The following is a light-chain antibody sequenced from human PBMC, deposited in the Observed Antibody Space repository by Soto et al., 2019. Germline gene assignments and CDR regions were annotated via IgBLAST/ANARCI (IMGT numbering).Light chain of an antibody. CDR1: SNDVGHFNY. V-gene: IGLV2-14*03. CDR3: TSFTTSNTFV. CDR2: DVS. Sequence: QSVLAQPASVSGSPGQSITISCTGTSNDVGHFNYVSWFQQHPGKAPKLLTFDVSNWPSGVSDRFSGSKSGNTSSLTFSGLQLEDEADYYCTSFTTSNTFVFGSGTKVTVL. J-gene: IGLJ1*01.